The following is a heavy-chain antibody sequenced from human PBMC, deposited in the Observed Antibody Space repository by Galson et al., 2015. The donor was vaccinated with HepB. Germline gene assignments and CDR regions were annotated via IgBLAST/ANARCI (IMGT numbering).Heavy chain of an antibody. J-gene: IGHJ4*02. V-gene: IGHV1-46*04. Sequence: SVKVSCKASGYTFTSYYMHWVRQAPGQGLEWMGIINPSGGSTSYAQKLQGRVTMTMDTSTSTAYMELSSLRSEDTAVYYCAREGGESGTVTERHFDDWGQGTLVTVSS. CDR1: GYTFTSYY. CDR2: INPSGGST. CDR3: AREGGESGTVTERHFDD. D-gene: IGHD4-17*01.